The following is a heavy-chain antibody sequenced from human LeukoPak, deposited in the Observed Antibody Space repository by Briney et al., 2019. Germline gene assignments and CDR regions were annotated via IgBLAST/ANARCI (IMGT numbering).Heavy chain of an antibody. V-gene: IGHV3-30*04. CDR2: ISYDGSNK. D-gene: IGHD2-2*01. Sequence: GGSLRLSCAASGFTFSSYAMHWVRQAPGKGLEWVAVISYDGSNKYYADSVKGRFTISRDNSKNTLYLQMNSLRAEDTAVYYCAREVVVVPAAMGRPYFDYWGQGTPVTVSS. J-gene: IGHJ4*02. CDR3: AREVVVVPAAMGRPYFDY. CDR1: GFTFSSYA.